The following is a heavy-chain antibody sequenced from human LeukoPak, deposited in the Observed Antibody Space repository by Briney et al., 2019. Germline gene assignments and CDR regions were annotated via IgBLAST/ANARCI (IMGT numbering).Heavy chain of an antibody. Sequence: ASVKVSCKASGYTFTSYYMHWVRQAPGQGLEWMGIINPSGGSTSYAQKFQGRVTMTRDTSTSTVYMELSSLRSEDTAVYYCARAYLWFGELLASTSFDYWGQGTLVTVSS. J-gene: IGHJ4*02. D-gene: IGHD3-10*01. CDR2: INPSGGST. CDR3: ARAYLWFGELLASTSFDY. CDR1: GYTFTSYY. V-gene: IGHV1-46*01.